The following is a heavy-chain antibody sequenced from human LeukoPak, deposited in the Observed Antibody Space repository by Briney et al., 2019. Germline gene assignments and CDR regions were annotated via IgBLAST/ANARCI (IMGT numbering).Heavy chain of an antibody. V-gene: IGHV3-30-3*01. J-gene: IGHJ6*02. D-gene: IGHD3-22*01. CDR3: AKDSKLDYYDSSGYYSGMDV. Sequence: GGSLRLSCAASGFTFSSYAMHWVRQAPGKGLEWVAVISYDGSNKYYADSVKGRFTISRDNSKNTLYLQMNSLRAEDTAVYYCAKDSKLDYYDSSGYYSGMDVWGQGTTVTVSS. CDR1: GFTFSSYA. CDR2: ISYDGSNK.